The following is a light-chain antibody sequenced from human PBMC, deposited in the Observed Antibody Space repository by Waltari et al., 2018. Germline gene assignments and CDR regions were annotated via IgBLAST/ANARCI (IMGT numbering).Light chain of an antibody. Sequence: EVLLTQSPVTLSVSPGEPATLSCRASESVNSDLAWYYQKPGQAPSLLMYASSARATGVPVRFTGSGFDTDFTLTISSLQSEDLGIYHCQQYNKWPPTFGGGTKVEIK. V-gene: IGKV3-15*01. CDR2: ASS. J-gene: IGKJ4*01. CDR3: QQYNKWPPT. CDR1: ESVNSD.